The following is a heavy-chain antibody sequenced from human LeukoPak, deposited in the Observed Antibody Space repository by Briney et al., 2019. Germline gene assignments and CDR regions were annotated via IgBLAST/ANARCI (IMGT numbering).Heavy chain of an antibody. CDR2: IYYSGST. V-gene: IGHV4-59*01. CDR1: GGSISSYY. J-gene: IGHJ4*02. CDR3: AGGDNTMIEGY. D-gene: IGHD3-22*01. Sequence: SETLSLTCTVSGGSISSYYWSWIRQPPGKGLEWIGYIYYSGSTNYNPSLKSRVTISVDTSKNQFSLKLSSVTAADTAVYYCAGGDNTMIEGYWGQGTLVTVSS.